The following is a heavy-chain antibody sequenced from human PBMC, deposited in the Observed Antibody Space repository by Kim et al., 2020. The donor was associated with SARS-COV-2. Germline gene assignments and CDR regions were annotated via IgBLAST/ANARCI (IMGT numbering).Heavy chain of an antibody. J-gene: IGHJ6*02. CDR2: INAGNGNT. Sequence: ASVKVSCKASGYTFTSYAMHWVRQAPGQRLEWMGWINAGNGNTKYSQKFQGRVTITRDTSASTAYMELSSLRSEDTAVYYCARDSARITMIVVVISLGMDVWGQGTTVTVSS. V-gene: IGHV1-3*01. CDR3: ARDSARITMIVVVISLGMDV. CDR1: GYTFTSYA. D-gene: IGHD3-22*01.